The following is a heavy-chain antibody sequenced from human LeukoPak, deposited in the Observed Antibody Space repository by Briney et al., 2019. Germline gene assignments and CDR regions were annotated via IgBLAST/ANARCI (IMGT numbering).Heavy chain of an antibody. V-gene: IGHV3-30*02. CDR3: AKVGYSSSSLVFIDY. Sequence: PGGSLRLSCAASGFTFSSYGMHWVRQAPGKGLEWVAFIRYDGSNKYYADSVKGRFTISRDNSKNTLYLQMNSLRAEDTAVYYCAKVGYSSSSLVFIDYWGQGTLVTVSS. D-gene: IGHD6-6*01. J-gene: IGHJ4*02. CDR2: IRYDGSNK. CDR1: GFTFSSYG.